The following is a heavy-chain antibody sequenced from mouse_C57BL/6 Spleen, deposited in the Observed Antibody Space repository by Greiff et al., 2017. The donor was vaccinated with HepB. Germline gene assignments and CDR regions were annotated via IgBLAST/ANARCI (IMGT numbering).Heavy chain of an antibody. CDR2: ISSGGSYT. J-gene: IGHJ3*01. CDR3: ARPIYYGSQAWFAY. V-gene: IGHV5-6*01. CDR1: GFTFSSYG. D-gene: IGHD2-2*01. Sequence: VQLKESGGDLVKPGGSLKLSCAASGFTFSSYGMSWVRQTPDKRLEWVATISSGGSYTYYPDSVKGRFTISRDNAKNTLYLQMSSLKSEDTAMYYCARPIYYGSQAWFAYWGQGTLVTVSA.